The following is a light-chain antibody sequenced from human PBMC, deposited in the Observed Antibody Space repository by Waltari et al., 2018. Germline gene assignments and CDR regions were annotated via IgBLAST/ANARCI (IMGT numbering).Light chain of an antibody. CDR3: QQYYDTPYT. Sequence: DIVMTQSPDSLVVSLGERATINCKSSRNLLYSPNNKDFLAWYQRKPGQPPKLLIYWASTRESWVPDRFTGSGSGTDFSLTISSLQAEDVAVYYCQQYYDTPYTFGQGTKLEIK. CDR1: RNLLYSPNNKDF. V-gene: IGKV4-1*01. CDR2: WAS. J-gene: IGKJ2*01.